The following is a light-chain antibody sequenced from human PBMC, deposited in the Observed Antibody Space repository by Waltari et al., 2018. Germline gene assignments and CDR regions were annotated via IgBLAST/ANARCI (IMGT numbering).Light chain of an antibody. V-gene: IGLV2-8*01. CDR3: CSYAGTNNFYV. CDR1: SSDIGDYDY. J-gene: IGLJ1*01. Sequence: QSALTPPPSASGSPGESVTISCTGTSSDIGDYDYLHWYQQHPGKAPKLMIYEVLKRPSGVPVRFSGSKSGNTASLTVSGLQAEDEADYYCCSYAGTNNFYVFGTGTKVTVL. CDR2: EVL.